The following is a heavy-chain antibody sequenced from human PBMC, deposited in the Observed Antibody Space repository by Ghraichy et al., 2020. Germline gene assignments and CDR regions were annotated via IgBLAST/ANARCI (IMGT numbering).Heavy chain of an antibody. V-gene: IGHV3-74*01. CDR3: ARDPRAHCSGGSCYYFDY. CDR2: IDTDGSSA. J-gene: IGHJ4*02. Sequence: GESLNISCAASGFTFSSYWMHWVRQDPGKGLVWVSRIDTDGSSAAYADSVEGRFTISRDNAKNTLYLQMNSLRADDTAVYYCARDPRAHCSGGSCYYFDYWGLGTLVTVSS. CDR1: GFTFSSYW. D-gene: IGHD2-15*01.